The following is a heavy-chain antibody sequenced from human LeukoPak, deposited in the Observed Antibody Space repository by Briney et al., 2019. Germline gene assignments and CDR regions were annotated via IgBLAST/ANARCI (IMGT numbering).Heavy chain of an antibody. CDR3: AKGHGIWWFFFDY. Sequence: GGSLRLSCAASGSTFSSYAMSWVRQAPGKGLEWVSAISGSGGSTYYADSVKGRFTISRDNSKNTLYLQMNSLRAEDTAVYYCAKGHGIWWFFFDYWGQGTLVTVSS. D-gene: IGHD2-15*01. CDR1: GSTFSSYA. CDR2: ISGSGGST. J-gene: IGHJ4*02. V-gene: IGHV3-23*01.